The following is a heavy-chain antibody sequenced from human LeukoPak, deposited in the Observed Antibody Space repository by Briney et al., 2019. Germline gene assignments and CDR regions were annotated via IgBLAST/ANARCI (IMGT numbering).Heavy chain of an antibody. V-gene: IGHV4-59*11. Sequence: PSETLSLTCTVSGGSISSHYWSWVRQPPGKGLEWIAYMYYSGTTNYNPSLKSRVTMSVDTSKNQFSLKLTSVTAADTAVYYCAGPGPGYYFPFDYRGREPRVTVSS. CDR3: AGPGPGYYFPFDY. D-gene: IGHD3-9*01. CDR1: GGSISSHY. J-gene: IGHJ4*02. CDR2: MYYSGTT.